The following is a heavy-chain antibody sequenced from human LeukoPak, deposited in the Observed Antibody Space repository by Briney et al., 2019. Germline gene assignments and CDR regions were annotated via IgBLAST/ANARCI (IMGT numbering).Heavy chain of an antibody. Sequence: PGGSLRLSCSASGFTFSSYTMHWVRQAPGKGLEYVSGISSNGGNTYYPDSVKGRFTISRDNAKNTLYLQMNSLRPEDTAVYSCVKGEVYTSRGHDYWGQGTLVSVSS. D-gene: IGHD3-16*01. J-gene: IGHJ4*02. CDR3: VKGEVYTSRGHDY. V-gene: IGHV3-64D*06. CDR2: ISSNGGNT. CDR1: GFTFSSYT.